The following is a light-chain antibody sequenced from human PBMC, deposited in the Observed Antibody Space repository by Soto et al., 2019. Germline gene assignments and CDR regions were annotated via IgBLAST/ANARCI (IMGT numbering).Light chain of an antibody. J-gene: IGLJ1*01. CDR3: TSYAGTYSFFYV. CDR1: SSDVGAYNY. CDR2: EVS. Sequence: QSVLTQPPSASGSPGQSVTISCTGTSSDVGAYNYVSWYQQLPGKAPKLIIYEVSKRPSGVPDRFSGSKSGNTASLTVSGLQAEDEADYYCTSYAGTYSFFYVFGTATKLTVL. V-gene: IGLV2-8*01.